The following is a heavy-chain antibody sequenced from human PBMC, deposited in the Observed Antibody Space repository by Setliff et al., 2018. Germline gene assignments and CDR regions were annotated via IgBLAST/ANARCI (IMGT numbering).Heavy chain of an antibody. V-gene: IGHV3-53*01. J-gene: IGHJ4*02. CDR1: VFVVMNNE. CDR2: TYVGGAT. Sequence: LSLTCAASVFVVMNNELSWVRQAPEKGLEWVSVTYVGGATNYADSVKGRFTISRDNSKNTLYLQMSSLRTEDTAVYYCRLWFGELLRDYWGQGTLVTVSS. CDR3: RLWFGELLRDY. D-gene: IGHD3-10*01.